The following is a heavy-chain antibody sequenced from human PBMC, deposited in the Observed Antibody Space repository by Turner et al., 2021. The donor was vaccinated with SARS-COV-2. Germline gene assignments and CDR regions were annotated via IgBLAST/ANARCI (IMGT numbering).Heavy chain of an antibody. CDR2: IRQDGSEK. V-gene: IGHV3-7*01. CDR1: GFTVSHYW. J-gene: IGHJ4*02. CDR3: AGSGGWLLDL. Sequence: EVQQVKPGGDLVQPGGSLSLFCAASGFTVSHYWMSWVSEARGMRLEWVANIRQDGSEKEYVDSVKGRFTISRDNAKNSLYLQMNSLRVEDTAVYYCAGSGGWLLDLWGQGTLVTVSS. D-gene: IGHD6-19*01.